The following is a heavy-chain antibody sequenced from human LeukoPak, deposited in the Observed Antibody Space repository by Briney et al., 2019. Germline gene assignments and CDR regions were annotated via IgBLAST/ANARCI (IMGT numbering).Heavy chain of an antibody. D-gene: IGHD3-9*01. V-gene: IGHV4-4*07. CDR3: ARDPNYDILTGYYTDY. CDR1: GGSINSYY. J-gene: IGHJ4*02. Sequence: SETLSLTCTVSGGSINSYYWSWIRQPAGKGLEWIGHIYTSGRTTYNPSLKSRVTMSVDTSKNQFSLKLTSVTVADTAVYYCARDPNYDILTGYYTDYWGQGTLVTVSS. CDR2: IYTSGRT.